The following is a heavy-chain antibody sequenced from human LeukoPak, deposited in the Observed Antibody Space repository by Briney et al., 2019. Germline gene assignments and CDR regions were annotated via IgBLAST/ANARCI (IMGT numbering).Heavy chain of an antibody. CDR1: GFTFSSYA. Sequence: PGGSLRLSCAASGFTFSSYAMHWVRQAPGKGLEWVAVISYDGSNKYYADSVKGRFTISRDNSKNTLYLQMNSLRAEDTAVYYCARDGTSSSWVSYNWFDLWGQGTLVTVSS. CDR2: ISYDGSNK. CDR3: ARDGTSSSWVSYNWFDL. D-gene: IGHD6-13*01. J-gene: IGHJ5*02. V-gene: IGHV3-30-3*01.